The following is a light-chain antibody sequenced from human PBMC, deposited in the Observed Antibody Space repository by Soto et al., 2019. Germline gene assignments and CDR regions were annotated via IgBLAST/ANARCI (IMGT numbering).Light chain of an antibody. CDR2: VGS. V-gene: IGKV2-28*01. CDR3: EQGLYTPRA. J-gene: IGKJ2*01. Sequence: EIVMTQSPLSLPVTPGEPASISCRASQNLLHSNGYNYLNWYLQKPGQSPQLLIYVGSTRACGVPDRFSGGGSGTDFTLKISRVEAEDVGVYYWEQGLYTPRAFGQGTKLEIK. CDR1: QNLLHSNGYNY.